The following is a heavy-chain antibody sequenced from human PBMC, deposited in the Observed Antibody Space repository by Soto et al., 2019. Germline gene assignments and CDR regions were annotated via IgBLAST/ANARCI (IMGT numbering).Heavy chain of an antibody. CDR1: GGSISSYY. D-gene: IGHD3-10*01. V-gene: IGHV4-59*01. Sequence: SETLSLACTVSGGSISSYYWSWIRQPPGKGLEWIGYIYYSGSTNYNPSLKSRVTISVDTSKNQFSLKLSSVTAADTAVYYCARDGGLLWFGNQGYFDYWGQGTLVTVSS. J-gene: IGHJ4*02. CDR3: ARDGGLLWFGNQGYFDY. CDR2: IYYSGST.